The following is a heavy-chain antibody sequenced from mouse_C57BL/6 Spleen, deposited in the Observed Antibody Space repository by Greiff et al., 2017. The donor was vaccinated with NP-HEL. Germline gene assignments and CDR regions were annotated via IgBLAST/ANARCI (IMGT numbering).Heavy chain of an antibody. D-gene: IGHD3-2*02. J-gene: IGHJ4*01. CDR3: AIGTAQATFAMDY. CDR2: INPNNGGT. CDR1: GYTFTDYN. V-gene: IGHV1-18*01. Sequence: EVQLQESGPELVKPGASVKIPCKASGYTFTDYNMDWVKQSHGKSLEWIGDINPNNGGTIYNQKFKGKATLTVDKSSSTAYMELRSLTSEDTAVYYCAIGTAQATFAMDYWGQGTSVTVSS.